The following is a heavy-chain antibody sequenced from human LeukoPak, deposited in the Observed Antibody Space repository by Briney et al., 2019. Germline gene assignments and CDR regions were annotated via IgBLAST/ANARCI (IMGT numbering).Heavy chain of an antibody. Sequence: SQTLSLTCTVSGGSISSGGYYWSWIRQHPGKGLEWIGYIYYSGSTYYNPSLKSRVTISVDTSKNQFSLKLSSVTAADTAVYYCARVRQTGITPFDYYGMDVWGQGTTVTVSS. CDR2: IYYSGST. CDR3: ARVRQTGITPFDYYGMDV. CDR1: GGSISSGGYY. J-gene: IGHJ6*02. V-gene: IGHV4-31*03. D-gene: IGHD1-7*01.